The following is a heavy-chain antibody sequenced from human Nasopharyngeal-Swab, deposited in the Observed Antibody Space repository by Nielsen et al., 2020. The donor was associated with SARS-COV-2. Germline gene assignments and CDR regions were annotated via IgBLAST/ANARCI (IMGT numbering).Heavy chain of an antibody. J-gene: IGHJ4*02. Sequence: WIRQPPGKGLEWVSVIYSGGSTYYADSVKGRFTISRDNSKNTLYLQMNSLRAEDTAVYYCAKGGYCSSTSCKDFFDYWGQGTLVTVSS. V-gene: IGHV3-53*01. D-gene: IGHD2-2*01. CDR2: IYSGGST. CDR3: AKGGYCSSTSCKDFFDY.